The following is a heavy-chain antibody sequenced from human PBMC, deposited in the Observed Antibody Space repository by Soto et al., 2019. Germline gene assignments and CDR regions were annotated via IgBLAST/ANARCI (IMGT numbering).Heavy chain of an antibody. CDR3: ARSRAGVVVPAAILSY. J-gene: IGHJ4*02. CDR2: ISAYNGNT. V-gene: IGHV1-18*01. CDR1: GYTFTSYG. Sequence: ASVKVSCKASGYTFTSYGISWVRQAPGQGLEWMGWISAYNGNTNYAQKLQGRVTMTTDTSTSTAYMELRSLRSDDTAVYYCARSRAGVVVPAAILSYWGQGTLVTVS. D-gene: IGHD2-2*01.